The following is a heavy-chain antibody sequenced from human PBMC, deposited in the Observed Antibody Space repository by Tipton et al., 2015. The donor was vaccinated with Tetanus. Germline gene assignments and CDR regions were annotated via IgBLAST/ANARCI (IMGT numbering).Heavy chain of an antibody. D-gene: IGHD6-6*01. V-gene: IGHV4-31*03. CDR1: GDSMSGEFDY. CDR2: IHYRGTT. Sequence: TLSLTCTISGDSMSGEFDYWSWIRHLPGKGLEWIGYIHYRGTTLFNPSLKRRLTMSVDTSKNQSSLNLTSVTAADTAMYYCARDQGGGRVVRLNWFDPWGQGTLVTVSS. CDR3: ARDQGGGRVVRLNWFDP. J-gene: IGHJ5*02.